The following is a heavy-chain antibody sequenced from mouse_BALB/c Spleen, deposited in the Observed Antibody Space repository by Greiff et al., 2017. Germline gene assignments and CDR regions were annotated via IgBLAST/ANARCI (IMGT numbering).Heavy chain of an antibody. Sequence: LVESGPGLVQPSQSLSITCTVSGFSLTSYGVHWVRQSPGKGLEWLGVIWSGGSTDYNAAFISRLSISKDNSKSQVFFKMNSLQANDTAIYYCARNPNGNYVRAMDYWGQGTSVTVSS. J-gene: IGHJ4*01. D-gene: IGHD2-1*01. V-gene: IGHV2-2*02. CDR3: ARNPNGNYVRAMDY. CDR1: GFSLTSYG. CDR2: IWSGGST.